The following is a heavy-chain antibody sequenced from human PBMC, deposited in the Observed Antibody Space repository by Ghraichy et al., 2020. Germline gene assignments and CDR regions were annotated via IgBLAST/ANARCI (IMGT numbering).Heavy chain of an antibody. D-gene: IGHD6-19*01. Sequence: GGSLRLSCAASGLSFSTYGMHWLRQAPGKGLEWVAVISFDGVHKSYADFVKGRFTISRENAKNTLTLHMDGLTPEDTALYYCASAEQWLGQFDHWGQGTPVTVSS. CDR3: ASAEQWLGQFDH. CDR2: ISFDGVHK. V-gene: IGHV3-30*03. CDR1: GLSFSTYG. J-gene: IGHJ4*01.